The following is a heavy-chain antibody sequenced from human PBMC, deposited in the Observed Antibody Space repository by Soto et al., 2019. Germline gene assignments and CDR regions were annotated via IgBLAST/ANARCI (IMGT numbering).Heavy chain of an antibody. CDR3: ARARGAIFGVVIRNWFDP. Sequence: QVQLQESGPGLAKPSGTLSLTCAVSGGSITSSNWWSWVRQSPRKGLEWVGEIDHNGSTNYNPSLKSRVTMSVDKSKNQFSLELRSVTAADTAVYYCARARGAIFGVVIRNWFDPWGQGTLVTVSS. CDR2: IDHNGST. D-gene: IGHD3-3*01. V-gene: IGHV4-4*02. J-gene: IGHJ5*02. CDR1: GGSITSSNW.